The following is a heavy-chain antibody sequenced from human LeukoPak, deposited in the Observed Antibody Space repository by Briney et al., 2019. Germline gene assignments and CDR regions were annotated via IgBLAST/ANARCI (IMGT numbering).Heavy chain of an antibody. D-gene: IGHD3-3*01. CDR2: IYSGGST. V-gene: IGHV3-53*01. CDR3: ARGGVAHNYYYYYYMDV. CDR1: GFTVSSNY. Sequence: PGGSLRLSCAASGFTVSSNYMSWVRQAPGKGLEWVSVIYSGGSTYYADSVKGRFTISRDNSKNTLYLQMNSLRAEDTAVYYCARGGVAHNYYYYYYMDVWGKGTTATVSS. J-gene: IGHJ6*03.